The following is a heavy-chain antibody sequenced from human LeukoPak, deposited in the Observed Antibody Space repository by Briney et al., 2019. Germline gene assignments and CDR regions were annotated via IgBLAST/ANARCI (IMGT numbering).Heavy chain of an antibody. D-gene: IGHD4-17*01. Sequence: SETLSLTCTVSGCSLSRGDYYWSWLRQPPGKGLEWIGYIYYSGSTYYNPSLKGRVTISVDTSKNQFSLKLSSVTAADTAVYYCARDHRSTDLHGHGGAFDIWGQGTMVTVSS. CDR3: ARDHRSTDLHGHGGAFDI. V-gene: IGHV4-30-4*01. CDR2: IYYSGST. J-gene: IGHJ3*02. CDR1: GCSLSRGDYY.